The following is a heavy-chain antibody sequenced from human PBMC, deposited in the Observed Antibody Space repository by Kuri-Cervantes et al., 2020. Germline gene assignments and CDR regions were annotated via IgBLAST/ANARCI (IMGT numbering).Heavy chain of an antibody. V-gene: IGHV4-61*01. CDR3: ARDHYDSSGADY. CDR1: GGSVSSGSYY. D-gene: IGHD3-22*01. Sequence: SETLSLTCTVSGGSVSSGSYYWSWIRQPPGKGLEWIGYIYYSGSTNYNPSLKSRVTISVDTSKNQFSLKLSSVTAADTAVYYCARDHYDSSGADYWGQGTLVTVSS. CDR2: IYYSGST. J-gene: IGHJ4*02.